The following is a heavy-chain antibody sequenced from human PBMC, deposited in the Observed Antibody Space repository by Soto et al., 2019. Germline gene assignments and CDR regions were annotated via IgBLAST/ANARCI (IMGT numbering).Heavy chain of an antibody. D-gene: IGHD3-10*01. CDR2: ITGSGDLT. Sequence: EVQFSESGGGLVQPGESLRLSCAASGFPVSSHAMSWVRQSPGKGLEWVSTITGSGDLTYYADSVKGRFTISRHNSKNTLYLQKNRLRAEDTAVYSCAKDQSMVRGVFDYWGPGTLVAVSS. CDR3: AKDQSMVRGVFDY. CDR1: GFPVSSHA. J-gene: IGHJ4*02. V-gene: IGHV3-23*01.